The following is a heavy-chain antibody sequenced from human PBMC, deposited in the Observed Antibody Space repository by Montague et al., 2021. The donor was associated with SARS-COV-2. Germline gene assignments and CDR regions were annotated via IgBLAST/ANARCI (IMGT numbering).Heavy chain of an antibody. V-gene: IGHV4-34*01. J-gene: IGHJ4*02. CDR2: INHSGTT. CDR3: ARWDPQTLTLIGLRGKSASDY. CDR1: GGSFSGYY. Sequence: SETLSLTCAVYGGSFSGYYWTWIRQSPGTGLEWISEINHSGTTNYNFNPSLRSRVTISVDTSKSQFSLKLSSVTAADTGVYYYARWDPQTLTLIGLRGKSASDYWGQGTLVTVSS. D-gene: IGHD4-23*01.